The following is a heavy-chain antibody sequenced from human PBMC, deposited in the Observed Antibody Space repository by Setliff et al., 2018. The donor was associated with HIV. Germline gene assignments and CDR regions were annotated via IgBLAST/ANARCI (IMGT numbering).Heavy chain of an antibody. D-gene: IGHD1-1*01. Sequence: PGGSLRLSCAASGFSFSSYWMHWVRQAPGKGLVRVSRISGYETRTTYADSVKGRFTISRDNAKNTLYLQMNSLTVEDTAVYYCARVFRGADDHTGPFDYWGQGTLVTVSS. CDR2: ISGYETRT. J-gene: IGHJ4*02. CDR3: ARVFRGADDHTGPFDY. V-gene: IGHV3-74*01. CDR1: GFSFSSYW.